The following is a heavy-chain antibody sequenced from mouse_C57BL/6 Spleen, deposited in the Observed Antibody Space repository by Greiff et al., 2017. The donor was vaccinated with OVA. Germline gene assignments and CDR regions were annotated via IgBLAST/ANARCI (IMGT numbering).Heavy chain of an antibody. V-gene: IGHV5-9*01. CDR2: ISGGGGNT. CDR1: GFTFSSYT. J-gene: IGHJ3*01. CDR3: ARHQVRQFAY. Sequence: DVMLVESGGGLVKPGGSLKLSCAASGFTFSSYTMSWVRQTPEKRLEWVATISGGGGNTYYPDSVKGRFTISRDNAKNTLYLQMSSLRSEDTALYYCARHQVRQFAYWGQGTLVTVSA. D-gene: IGHD2-13*01.